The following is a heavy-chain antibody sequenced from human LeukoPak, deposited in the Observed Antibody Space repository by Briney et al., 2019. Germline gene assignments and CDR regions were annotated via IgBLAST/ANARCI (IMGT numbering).Heavy chain of an antibody. D-gene: IGHD5-12*01. V-gene: IGHV3-30*02. Sequence: GGSLRLSCAASGFTFSSYGMHWVRQAPGKGLEWVAFIRYDGSNKCYADSVKGRFTISRDNSKNTLYLQMNSLRAEDTAVYYCAKDFDSGSLSPFAPWGQGTLVTVSS. CDR3: AKDFDSGSLSPFAP. J-gene: IGHJ5*02. CDR2: IRYDGSNK. CDR1: GFTFSSYG.